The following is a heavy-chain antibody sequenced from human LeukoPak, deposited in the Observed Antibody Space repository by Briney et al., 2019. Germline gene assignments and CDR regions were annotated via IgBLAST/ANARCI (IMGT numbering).Heavy chain of an antibody. CDR3: ARDERPGEMLVEPPGL. Sequence: PGGSLRLSCAASGFTFTSYPMHWVRQAPVKGLEWVAVISYDSSNKYYADSVKGRFTLSRDNSKNTLYLQMNSLRAEDTAVYYCARDERPGEMLVEPPGLWGQGTMVTVSS. J-gene: IGHJ3*01. V-gene: IGHV3-30-3*01. CDR2: ISYDSSNK. CDR1: GFTFTSYP. D-gene: IGHD3-10*02.